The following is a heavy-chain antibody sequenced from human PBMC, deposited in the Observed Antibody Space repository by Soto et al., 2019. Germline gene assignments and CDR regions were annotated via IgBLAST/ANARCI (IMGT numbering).Heavy chain of an antibody. D-gene: IGHD3-22*01. V-gene: IGHV3-30-3*01. CDR2: ISYDGSNK. CDR1: GFTFSSYA. J-gene: IGHJ4*02. CDR3: ARDWGYYAPFDY. Sequence: QVQLVESGGGVVQPGRSLRLSCAASGFTFSSYAMHWVRQAPGKGLEWVAVISYDGSNKYYADSVKGRFTISRDNSKNTLYLQMNSLRAEDTAVYYCARDWGYYAPFDYWGQGTLVTVSS.